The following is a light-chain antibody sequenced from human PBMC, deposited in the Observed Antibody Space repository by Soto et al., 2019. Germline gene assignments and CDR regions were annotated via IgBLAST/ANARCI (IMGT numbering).Light chain of an antibody. CDR3: QHPGASWVT. J-gene: IGKJ2*01. V-gene: IGKV3-20*01. CDR2: SAS. Sequence: EVVLTQSPGTLSLSPGERATLSCRASESVDSKYLAWYQQKPGQAPRLLFYSASSRATGIPDRFTGSGSGTDFTLTISRLEPEAVEVYCSQHPGASWVTFAQGTNLEIK. CDR1: ESVDSKY.